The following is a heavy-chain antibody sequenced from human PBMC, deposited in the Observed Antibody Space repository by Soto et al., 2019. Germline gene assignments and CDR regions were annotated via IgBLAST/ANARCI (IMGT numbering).Heavy chain of an antibody. CDR2: IDPSDSYN. J-gene: IGHJ3*01. CDR3: ARRDNQDALDV. Sequence: PGESLKISCKGSVYSFTSYWISWVRQMPGKGLEWMGRIDPSDSYNNHSPSFQGHVTMSADKSITTAYLQWSSLKASDTAMYYCARRDNQDALDVWGQGTMVTVSS. CDR1: VYSFTSYW. D-gene: IGHD2-15*01. V-gene: IGHV5-10-1*01.